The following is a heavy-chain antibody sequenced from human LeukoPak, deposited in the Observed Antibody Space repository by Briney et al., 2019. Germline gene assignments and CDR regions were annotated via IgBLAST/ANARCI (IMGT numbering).Heavy chain of an antibody. J-gene: IGHJ6*04. Sequence: SETLSLTCTVSGDSISSHYWSWIREPPGKGLEWSGYIYYSGTTNYNPSLKSRVTISVDTSKNQFSLQLNSATAADTAVYYCARVGATVGITGMDVWGKGTTVTVSS. CDR1: GDSISSHY. D-gene: IGHD3-3*01. CDR3: ARVGATVGITGMDV. V-gene: IGHV4-59*11. CDR2: IYYSGTT.